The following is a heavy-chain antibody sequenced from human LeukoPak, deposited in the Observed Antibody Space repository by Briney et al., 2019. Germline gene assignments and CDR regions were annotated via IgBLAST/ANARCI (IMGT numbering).Heavy chain of an antibody. Sequence: SETLSLTCTVSGGSISSYYWSWIRQPPGKGLEWIGYIHYSGSTHYNPSLKSRVTISVDTSKNQVSLKLRSVTAADAAVYYCARTTEGYAGGPGYSYYYYMDVWGKGTTVTISS. D-gene: IGHD5-12*01. CDR1: GGSISSYY. J-gene: IGHJ6*03. CDR2: IHYSGST. CDR3: ARTTEGYAGGPGYSYYYYMDV. V-gene: IGHV4-59*01.